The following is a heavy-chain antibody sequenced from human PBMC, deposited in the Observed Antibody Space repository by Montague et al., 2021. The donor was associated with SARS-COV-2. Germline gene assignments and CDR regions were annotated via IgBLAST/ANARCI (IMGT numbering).Heavy chain of an antibody. V-gene: IGHV4-39*07. J-gene: IGHJ6*02. Sequence: SETLSLTCTVSGGSISSGGYYWSWIRQHPGKGLEWIGEIYHSGSTNYNPSLKSRVTISVDKSKNQFSLKLSSVTAADTAVYYCARRPLGYYYYGMDVWGQGTTVTVSS. CDR1: GGSISSGGYY. CDR2: IYHSGST. CDR3: ARRPLGYYYYGMDV.